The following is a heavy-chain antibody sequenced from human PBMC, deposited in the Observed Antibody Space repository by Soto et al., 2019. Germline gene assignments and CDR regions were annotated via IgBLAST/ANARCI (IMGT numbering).Heavy chain of an antibody. V-gene: IGHV3-21*04. D-gene: IGHD3-10*01. CDR1: GFTFRSFT. J-gene: IGHJ4*02. Sequence: GGSLRLSCAASGFTFRSFTMNWVRQAPGKGLEWVSTISSNSAYIYYTDALRGRFTISRDNAKNSLHLQMNSLRAEDTAVYYCARVDGSGSYRYFDYWGQGTMVTVSS. CDR2: ISSNSAYI. CDR3: ARVDGSGSYRYFDY.